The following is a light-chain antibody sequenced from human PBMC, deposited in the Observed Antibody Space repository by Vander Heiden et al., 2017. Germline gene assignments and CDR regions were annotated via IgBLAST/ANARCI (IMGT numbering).Light chain of an antibody. CDR1: SSNIGGNN. J-gene: IGLJ3*02. V-gene: IGLV1-47*01. Sequence: QSVLTQPPSASGTPGQRVTLSCSGSSSNIGGNNVNWFQQVPGTAPKLLIYRTNQRPGGVPDRFSGSKSDTSASLAISGLRAEDEADYYCATWDDSLNGRVFGGGTQLTVL. CDR2: RTN. CDR3: ATWDDSLNGRV.